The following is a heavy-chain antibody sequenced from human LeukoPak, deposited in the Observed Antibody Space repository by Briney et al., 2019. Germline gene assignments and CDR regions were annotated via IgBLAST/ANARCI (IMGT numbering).Heavy chain of an antibody. V-gene: IGHV4-34*01. D-gene: IGHD2-21*02. CDR2: INHSGST. Sequence: PSETLSLTCAVYGGSFSGYYWSWIRQPPGKGLEWIGEINHSGSTNYNPSLKSRVTISVDTSKNQFSLKLSSVTAADTAVYYCARELAYCGGDCYSSDYWGQGTLVTVSS. CDR1: GGSFSGYY. J-gene: IGHJ4*02. CDR3: ARELAYCGGDCYSSDY.